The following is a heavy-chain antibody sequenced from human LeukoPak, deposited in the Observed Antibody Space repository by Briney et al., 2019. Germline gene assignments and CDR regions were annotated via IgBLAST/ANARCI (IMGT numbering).Heavy chain of an antibody. J-gene: IGHJ3*02. Sequence: SETLSLTCTVSGGSISSYYWSWIRRPPGKGLEWIGYIYYSGSTNYNPSLKSRVTISVDTSKNQFSLKLSSVTAADTAVYYCARHSVDAFDIWGQGTMVTVSS. CDR3: ARHSVDAFDI. CDR2: IYYSGST. D-gene: IGHD6-19*01. V-gene: IGHV4-59*08. CDR1: GGSISSYY.